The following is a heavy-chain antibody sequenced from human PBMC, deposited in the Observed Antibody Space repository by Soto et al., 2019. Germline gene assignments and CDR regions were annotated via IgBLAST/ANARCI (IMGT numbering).Heavy chain of an antibody. J-gene: IGHJ4*02. D-gene: IGHD3-22*01. CDR2: ISSSSSYI. CDR3: ARVYEARYYDSSGYYFDY. V-gene: IGHV3-21*01. CDR1: GFTFSSYS. Sequence: GGSLRLSCAASGFTFSSYSMNWVRQAPGKGLEWVSSISSSSSYIYYADSVKGRFTISRDNAKNSLYLQMNSLRAEDTAVYYCARVYEARYYDSSGYYFDYWGQGTLVTVSS.